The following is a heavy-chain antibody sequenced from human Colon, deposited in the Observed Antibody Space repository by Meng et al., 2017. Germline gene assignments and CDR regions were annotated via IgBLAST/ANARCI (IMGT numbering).Heavy chain of an antibody. D-gene: IGHD6-6*01. Sequence: QVQLQQWGAGLLKPSETLSLTCAVYGESFSGYYWSWIRQPPGKGLEWIGEINHSGRTNYNPSLKSRLTISVDTSKNQFSLNLRSVTAADTAMYFCGRPEGRWGQGTLVTVSS. J-gene: IGHJ4*02. CDR3: GRPEGR. CDR1: GESFSGYY. V-gene: IGHV4-34*01. CDR2: INHSGRT.